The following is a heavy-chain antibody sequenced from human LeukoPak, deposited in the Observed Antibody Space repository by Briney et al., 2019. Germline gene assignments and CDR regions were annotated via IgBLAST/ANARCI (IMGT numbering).Heavy chain of an antibody. CDR1: GVTFNTYW. D-gene: IGHD3-22*01. V-gene: IGHV3-7*01. CDR2: IKQDGSDK. Sequence: GGSLRLSCAASGVTFNTYWMSWVRQAPGKGLEWVANIKQDGSDKNYVDSVKGRFTISRDNAKNSLYLQLNGLRAEDTAVYYCVRESRSSSGSRWGQGTLVTVSS. J-gene: IGHJ4*02. CDR3: VRESRSSSGSR.